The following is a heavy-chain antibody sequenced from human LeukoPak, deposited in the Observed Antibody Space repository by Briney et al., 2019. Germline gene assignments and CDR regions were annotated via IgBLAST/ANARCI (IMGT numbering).Heavy chain of an antibody. J-gene: IGHJ3*02. D-gene: IGHD6-13*01. CDR2: LHPDGSQE. V-gene: IGHV3-7*03. CDR1: GFTFNAYW. Sequence: QSGGSLRLSCAASGFTFNAYWMAWVRQSPERGLEWLTNLHPDGSQEYYVDSVKGRFTISRDNAKNSLFLQMNSLRTEDTAVYYCARRPPAGQQQTYAFDIWGQGTMVTVSS. CDR3: ARRPPAGQQQTYAFDI.